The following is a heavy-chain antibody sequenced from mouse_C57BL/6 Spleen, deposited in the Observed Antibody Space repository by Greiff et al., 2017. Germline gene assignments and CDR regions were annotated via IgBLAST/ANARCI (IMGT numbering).Heavy chain of an antibody. D-gene: IGHD1-1*01. V-gene: IGHV1-64*01. Sequence: QVQLQQPGAELVKPGASVKLSCKASGYTFTSYWMHWVKQRPGQGLEWIGMIHPNSGSTNYNEKFKSKATLTVDKSSSTAYMQLSSLTSEDSAVYYCARSFTTVVATRYFDVWGTGTTVTVSS. CDR2: IHPNSGST. CDR1: GYTFTSYW. J-gene: IGHJ1*03. CDR3: ARSFTTVVATRYFDV.